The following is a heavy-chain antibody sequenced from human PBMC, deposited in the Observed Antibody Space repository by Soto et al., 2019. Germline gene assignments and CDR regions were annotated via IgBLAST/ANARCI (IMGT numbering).Heavy chain of an antibody. V-gene: IGHV1-18*01. CDR2: ISAYNGNT. CDR3: ARAGYYDILTGYYLGYYYYYMDV. Sequence: ASVKVSCKASGYTFTRYGISWVRQAPGQGLEWMGWISAYNGNTNYAQKLQGRVTMTTDTSTSTAYMELRSLRSDDTAVYYCARAGYYDILTGYYLGYYYYYMDVWGKGTTVTVSS. J-gene: IGHJ6*03. CDR1: GYTFTRYG. D-gene: IGHD3-9*01.